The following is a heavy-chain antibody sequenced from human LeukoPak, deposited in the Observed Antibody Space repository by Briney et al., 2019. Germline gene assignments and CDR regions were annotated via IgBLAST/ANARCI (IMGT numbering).Heavy chain of an antibody. V-gene: IGHV1-18*01. Sequence: GASVKVSCKASGYSFTSYGISWVRQAPGQGLEWMGWISCYNGDTNYPQSVQDRVTVTIDTSTTTAYMELRSLRSDDTAVYYCARGSYYDILTGYYSPPAGPNWFDPWGQGTLVTVSS. CDR3: ARGSYYDILTGYYSPPAGPNWFDP. CDR2: ISCYNGDT. D-gene: IGHD3-9*01. J-gene: IGHJ5*02. CDR1: GYSFTSYG.